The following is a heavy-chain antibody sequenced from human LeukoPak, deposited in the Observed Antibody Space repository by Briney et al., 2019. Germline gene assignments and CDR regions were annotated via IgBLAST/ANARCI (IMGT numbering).Heavy chain of an antibody. V-gene: IGHV1-69*05. CDR1: GGTFSSYA. CDR2: MIPIFGTA. Sequence: ASVKLSFKASGGTFSSYAISWVRQAPGQGLEWMGRMIPIFGTANYAQKFQGRVTITTDESTSTAYMELSSLRSEDTAVYYCARDLTNWGQGTLVTVSS. CDR3: ARDLTN. J-gene: IGHJ4*02. D-gene: IGHD2-2*01.